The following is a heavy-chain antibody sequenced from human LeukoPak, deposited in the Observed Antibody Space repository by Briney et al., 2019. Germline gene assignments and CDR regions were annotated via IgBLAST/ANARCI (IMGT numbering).Heavy chain of an antibody. J-gene: IGHJ4*02. CDR2: ISLSGGTI. CDR3: ARDSPTITSWYYFDY. Sequence: SGGSLRLSCAASGFNIDDYYMSWIRQAPGKGLEWVSHISLSGGTIHYADSVKGRFTVSRDNAKNSLYLQMSSLRAEDTAVYYCARDSPTITSWYYFDYWGQGALVVVSS. D-gene: IGHD2-2*01. CDR1: GFNIDDYY. V-gene: IGHV3-11*01.